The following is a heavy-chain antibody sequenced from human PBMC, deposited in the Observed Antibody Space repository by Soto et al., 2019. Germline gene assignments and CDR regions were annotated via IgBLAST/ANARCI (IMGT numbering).Heavy chain of an antibody. CDR3: ARGWELLRHDAFDI. D-gene: IGHD1-26*01. CDR2: ISYDGSNK. Sequence: QVQLVESGGGVVQPGRSLRLSCAASGFTFSSYAMHWVRQAPGKGLEWVAVISYDGSNKYYTDSVKGRFTISRDNSKNTLYLQMNSLRAEDTAVYYCARGWELLRHDAFDIWGQGTMVTVSS. V-gene: IGHV3-30-3*01. J-gene: IGHJ3*02. CDR1: GFTFSSYA.